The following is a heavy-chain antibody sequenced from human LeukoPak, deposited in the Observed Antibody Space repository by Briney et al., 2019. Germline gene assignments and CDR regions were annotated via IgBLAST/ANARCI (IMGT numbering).Heavy chain of an antibody. CDR3: AREKAVDGSGLLWDY. V-gene: IGHV4-4*07. D-gene: IGHD3-10*01. CDR2: IYTRANA. Sequence: SETLSLTCTVSGASINEYYWSWIRQPAGKGLEWIGRIYTRANADYAPSLKSRVTMSADPSKNQLSLKLTSVTAADTAVYYCAREKAVDGSGLLWDYWGQGTLVTVSS. CDR1: GASINEYY. J-gene: IGHJ4*02.